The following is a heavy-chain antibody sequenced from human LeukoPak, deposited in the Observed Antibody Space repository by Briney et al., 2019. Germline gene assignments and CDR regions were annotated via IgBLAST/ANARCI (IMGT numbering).Heavy chain of an antibody. CDR3: ARVGYDFWSGYYTGPYYYYYMDV. D-gene: IGHD3-3*01. CDR2: IIPIFGTA. CDR1: GGTFSSYA. J-gene: IGHJ6*03. V-gene: IGHV1-69*13. Sequence: GASVKVSCKASGGTFSSYAISWVRQAPGQGLEWMGGIIPIFGTANYAQKFQGRVTITADESTSTAYMELSSLRSEDTAAYYCARVGYDFWSGYYTGPYYYYYMDVWGKGTTVTVSS.